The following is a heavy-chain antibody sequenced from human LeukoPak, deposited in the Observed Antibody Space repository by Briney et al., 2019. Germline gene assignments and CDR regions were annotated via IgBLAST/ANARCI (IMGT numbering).Heavy chain of an antibody. D-gene: IGHD1-1*01. V-gene: IGHV3-48*02. J-gene: IGHJ5*01. CDR1: GFAFSSYS. Sequence: GGSLRLSCAASGFAFSSYSMNWVRQAPGKGLEWVSYISSSSTTVYYADSVKGRFTISRDNAKNSLYLQMNSLRDEDTAVYYCASDPTPERRKPNWFDPWGQGTLVTVSS. CDR3: ASDPTPERRKPNWFDP. CDR2: ISSSSTTV.